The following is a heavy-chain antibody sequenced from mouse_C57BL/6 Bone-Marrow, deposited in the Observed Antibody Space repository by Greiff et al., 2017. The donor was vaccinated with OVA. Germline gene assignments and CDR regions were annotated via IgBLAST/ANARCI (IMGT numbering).Heavy chain of an antibody. J-gene: IGHJ4*01. V-gene: IGHV1-9*01. D-gene: IGHD1-2*01. Sequence: VKLQQSGAELMKPGASVKLSCKATGYTFTGYWIEWVKQRPGHGLEWIGEILPGSGSTNYNEKFKGKATFTADTSSNTAYMKLSSLTTEDSAIFYCARSLLRLYYYAMDYWGQGTSVTVSS. CDR3: ARSLLRLYYYAMDY. CDR2: ILPGSGST. CDR1: GYTFTGYW.